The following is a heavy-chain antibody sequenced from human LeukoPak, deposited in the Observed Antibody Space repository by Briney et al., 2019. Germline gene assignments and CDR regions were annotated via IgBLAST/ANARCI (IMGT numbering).Heavy chain of an antibody. CDR1: GFTFTSSA. CDR3: AATSVYYDFWSGYSGHYYYMDV. Sequence: ASVKVSCKASGFTFTSSAMQWVRQARGQRLEWIGWIVVGSGNTNYAQKFQERVTITRDMSTSTAYMELSSLRSEDTAVYYCAATSVYYDFWSGYSGHYYYMDVWGKGPRSPSP. V-gene: IGHV1-58*02. CDR2: IVVGSGNT. J-gene: IGHJ6*03. D-gene: IGHD3-3*01.